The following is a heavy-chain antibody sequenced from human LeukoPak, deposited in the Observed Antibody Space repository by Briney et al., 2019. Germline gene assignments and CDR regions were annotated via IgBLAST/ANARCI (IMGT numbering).Heavy chain of an antibody. Sequence: GGSLRLSCAAPGFTFITNDMTWVRQAPGKGLEWVSVLYSDGNTKYADSVQGRFTISRDNSKNTLHLEMNSLSRDDTAVYYCALVVESRVANTLAYWGQGTLVTVSS. J-gene: IGHJ4*02. CDR3: ALVVESRVANTLAY. CDR1: GFTFITND. D-gene: IGHD3-16*01. CDR2: LYSDGNT. V-gene: IGHV3-53*01.